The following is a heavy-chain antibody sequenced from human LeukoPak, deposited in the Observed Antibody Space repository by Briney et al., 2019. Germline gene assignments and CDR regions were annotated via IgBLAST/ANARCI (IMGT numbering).Heavy chain of an antibody. V-gene: IGHV4-39*07. CDR1: GCTISSSSYY. CDR2: IYCSGST. Sequence: SETLSLTCTVSGCTISSSSYYWGWRRQPPGKGLEWIGSIYCSGSTYYNPSLKSRVTISVDPSKNQFSLKLSSVTAADTAVYYCARDGIAVAGTDYWGQGTLVTVSS. D-gene: IGHD6-19*01. J-gene: IGHJ4*02. CDR3: ARDGIAVAGTDY.